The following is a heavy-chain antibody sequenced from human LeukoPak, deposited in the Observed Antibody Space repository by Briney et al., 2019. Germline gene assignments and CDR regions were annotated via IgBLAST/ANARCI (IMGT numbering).Heavy chain of an antibody. CDR1: GYTFTGYY. Sequence: ASVKVSCKASGYTFTGYYMHWVRQAPGQGLEWMGWINPNSGGTNYAQKFQGRVTMTRDTSISTAYMELSRLRSGDTAVYYCARDRGGTYTVGGAFDIWGQGTVVTVSS. CDR2: INPNSGGT. CDR3: ARDRGGTYTVGGAFDI. J-gene: IGHJ3*02. V-gene: IGHV1-2*02. D-gene: IGHD1-26*01.